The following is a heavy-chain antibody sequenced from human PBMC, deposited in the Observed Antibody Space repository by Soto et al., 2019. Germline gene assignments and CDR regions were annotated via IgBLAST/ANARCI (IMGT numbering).Heavy chain of an antibody. CDR2: IYYSGST. V-gene: IGHV4-31*03. CDR1: GGSISSGGYY. D-gene: IGHD2-2*01. J-gene: IGHJ4*02. CDR3: ARGRTSSPTPGDY. Sequence: PSETQSLTCTVSGGSISSGGYYWSWIRQHPGKGLEWIGYIYYSGSTYYNPSLKSRVTISVDTSKNQFSLKLSSVTAADTAVYYCARGRTSSPTPGDYWGQGTLVTVSS.